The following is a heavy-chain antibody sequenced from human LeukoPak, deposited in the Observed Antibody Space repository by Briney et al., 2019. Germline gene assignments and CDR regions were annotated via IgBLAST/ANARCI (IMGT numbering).Heavy chain of an antibody. J-gene: IGHJ6*02. CDR3: AREVRRHRYCSSTNRKPYGMDV. V-gene: IGHV1-18*01. CDR1: GYTFTSYG. CDR2: ISAYNGNT. Sequence: ASVKVSCKASGYTFTSYGISWVRQAPGQGLEWMGWISAYNGNTNYAQKLQGRVTMTTDTSTSTAYMELRSLRSDDTAVYYCAREVRRHRYCSSTNRKPYGMDVWGQGTTVTVSS. D-gene: IGHD2-2*01.